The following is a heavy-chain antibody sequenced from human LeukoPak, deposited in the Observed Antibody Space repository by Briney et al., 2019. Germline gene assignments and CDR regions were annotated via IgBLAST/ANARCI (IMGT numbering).Heavy chain of an antibody. CDR2: ISGSGGST. CDR3: AKDLNYDILTASFDY. J-gene: IGHJ4*02. Sequence: GGSLRLSCAASGFTFSSYAMSWVRQAPGKGLEWVSAISGSGGSTYYADSVKGRFTISRDNSKNTLYLQMNSLRAEGTAVYYCAKDLNYDILTASFDYWGQGTLVTVSS. D-gene: IGHD3-9*01. V-gene: IGHV3-23*01. CDR1: GFTFSSYA.